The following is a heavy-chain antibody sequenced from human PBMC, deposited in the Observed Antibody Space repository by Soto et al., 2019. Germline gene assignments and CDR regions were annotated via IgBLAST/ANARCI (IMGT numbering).Heavy chain of an antibody. CDR3: AHRPRGIAAAGTNNWFDP. Sequence: SGPTLVNPTQTLTLTCTFSGFSLSTSGVGVGWIRQPPGKALEWLALIYWNDDKRYSPSLKSRLTITKDTSKNQVVLTMTNMDPVDTATYYCAHRPRGIAAAGTNNWFDPWCQGTLGAVSS. V-gene: IGHV2-5*01. J-gene: IGHJ5*02. CDR1: GFSLSTSGVG. CDR2: IYWNDDK. D-gene: IGHD6-13*01.